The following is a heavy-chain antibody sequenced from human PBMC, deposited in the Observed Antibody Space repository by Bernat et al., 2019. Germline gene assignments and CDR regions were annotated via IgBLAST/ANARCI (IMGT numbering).Heavy chain of an antibody. CDR2: INHSGST. V-gene: IGHV4-34*01. CDR3: ARDMVRGVYYYYGMDV. D-gene: IGHD3-10*01. J-gene: IGHJ6*02. Sequence: QVQLQQWGAGLLKPSETLSLTCAVYGGSFSGYYWRWIRQPPGKGLEWIGEINHSGSTNYNPSLKSRVTISVDTSKNRFSLKLSSVTAADTAVYYCARDMVRGVYYYYGMDVWGQGTTVTVSS. CDR1: GGSFSGYY.